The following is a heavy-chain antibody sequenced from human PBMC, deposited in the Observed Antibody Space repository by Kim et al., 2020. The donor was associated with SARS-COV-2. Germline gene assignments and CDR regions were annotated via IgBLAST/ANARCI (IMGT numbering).Heavy chain of an antibody. J-gene: IGHJ4*02. V-gene: IGHV3-13*04. CDR1: GFTFSSYD. CDR2: IGTAGDT. D-gene: IGHD6-19*01. CDR3: ARGKSSGWYDY. Sequence: GGSLRLSCAASGFTFSSYDMHWVRQATGKGLEWVSAIGTAGDTYYPGSVKGRFTISRENAKNSLYLQMNSLRAGDTAVYYCARGKSSGWYDYWGQGTLVTVSS.